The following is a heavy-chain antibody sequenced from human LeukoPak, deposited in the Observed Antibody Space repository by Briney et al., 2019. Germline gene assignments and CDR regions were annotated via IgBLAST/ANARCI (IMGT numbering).Heavy chain of an antibody. Sequence: PGGSLRLSCVASGFTFSNYAMSWVRQAPGKGLECVSVISGSGGSTYYVDPVKGRFTISRDNSKNTLYLQMNSLRAEDTAVYYCATARASSGYYPFDYWGQGTLVTVSS. CDR3: ATARASSGYYPFDY. V-gene: IGHV3-23*01. D-gene: IGHD3-22*01. J-gene: IGHJ4*02. CDR2: ISGSGGST. CDR1: GFTFSNYA.